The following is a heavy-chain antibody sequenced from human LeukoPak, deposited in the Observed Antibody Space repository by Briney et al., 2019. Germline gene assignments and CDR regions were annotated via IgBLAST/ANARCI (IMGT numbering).Heavy chain of an antibody. V-gene: IGHV1-3*01. Sequence: ASVKVSCKASGNTFTSYAMHWVRHAPGQRLEWMGWINAGNGNTKYSQKLQGRVTITRDTSASTAYMELSSLRSGDTAVYYCARRPSDIVVVPVEYYYGMDVWGKGTTVTVSS. CDR3: ARRPSDIVVVPVEYYYGMDV. CDR2: INAGNGNT. J-gene: IGHJ6*04. CDR1: GNTFTSYA. D-gene: IGHD2-2*01.